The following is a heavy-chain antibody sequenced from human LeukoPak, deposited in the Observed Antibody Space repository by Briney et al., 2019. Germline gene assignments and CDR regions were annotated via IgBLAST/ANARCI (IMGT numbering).Heavy chain of an antibody. Sequence: ASVKVSCKASGYTFTNYAMNWVRQAPGQGLEWMGWIHPSTGNPTYAQGFTGRFVFSLDTSVSTSYLQISSLKAEDTAVYYCARAYQRLGGLSSPDYWGQGTLVTVSS. D-gene: IGHD3-16*02. CDR2: IHPSTGNP. J-gene: IGHJ4*02. CDR1: GYTFTNYA. V-gene: IGHV7-4-1*02. CDR3: ARAYQRLGGLSSPDY.